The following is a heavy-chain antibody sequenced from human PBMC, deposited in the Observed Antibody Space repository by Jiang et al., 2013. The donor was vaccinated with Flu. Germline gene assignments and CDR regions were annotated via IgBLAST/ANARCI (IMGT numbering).Heavy chain of an antibody. D-gene: IGHD5-24*01. Sequence: PGLVKPSETLSLTCTVSGGSISSSSYYWGWIRQPPGKGLEWIGSIYYSGSTHYKPSLRSRLTISVDTSKNQFSLKLSSVTAADTAVYYCARATRVDTITGYFDYWGLGTLVTVSS. J-gene: IGHJ4*02. CDR3: ARATRVDTITGYFDY. CDR1: GGSISSSSYY. CDR2: IYYSGST. V-gene: IGHV4-39*07.